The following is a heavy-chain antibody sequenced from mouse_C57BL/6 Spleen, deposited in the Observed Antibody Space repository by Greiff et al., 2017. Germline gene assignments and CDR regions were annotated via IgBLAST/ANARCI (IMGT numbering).Heavy chain of an antibody. CDR1: GYTFTSYW. J-gene: IGHJ3*01. CDR2: IDPNSGGT. V-gene: IGHV1-72*01. Sequence: QVQLLQPGAELVKPGASVKLSCKASGYTFTSYWMHWVKQRPGRGLEWIGRIDPNSGGTKYNEKFKSKATLTVDKPSSTAYMQLSSLTSEDSAVYYWARNYYGSSYDWLAYWGQGTLVTVSA. CDR3: ARNYYGSSYDWLAY. D-gene: IGHD1-1*01.